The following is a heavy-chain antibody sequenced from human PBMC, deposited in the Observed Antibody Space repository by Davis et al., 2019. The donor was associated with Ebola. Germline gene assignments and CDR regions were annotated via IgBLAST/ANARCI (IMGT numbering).Heavy chain of an antibody. J-gene: IGHJ4*02. CDR2: VHGGNGNT. Sequence: ASVKVSCKASGFTLSNYAIHWVRQAPGQRLEWMGWVHGGNGNTKYSQRFQDRVTITTDTSAGTAYLDLSSLRSDDTAVFYCARATFGYNSGWYADYWGQGTLVTVSS. CDR3: ARATFGYNSGWYADY. V-gene: IGHV1-3*01. CDR1: GFTLSNYA. D-gene: IGHD6-19*01.